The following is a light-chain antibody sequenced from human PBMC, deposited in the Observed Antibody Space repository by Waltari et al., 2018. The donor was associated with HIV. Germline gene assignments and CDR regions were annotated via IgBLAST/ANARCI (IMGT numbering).Light chain of an antibody. CDR3: SVWDVTLNGLV. CDR2: SNT. V-gene: IGLV1-44*01. CDR1: SSTIGSRS. J-gene: IGLJ2*01. Sequence: QPLLTPSPSASGTPGQRVNISCFGTSSTIGSRSVNWYQHFPGTPPKLLIFSNTERPSGVPDRFSGSKSGTSASLAITGLHSQDEADYYCSVWDVTLNGLVFGGGTRLSVL.